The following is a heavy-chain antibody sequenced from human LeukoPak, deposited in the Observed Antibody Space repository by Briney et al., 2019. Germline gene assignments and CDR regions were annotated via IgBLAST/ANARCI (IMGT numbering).Heavy chain of an antibody. CDR3: ARGAAAGIDY. J-gene: IGHJ4*02. CDR1: GFTFTNYD. CDR2: MNPRNGNT. Sequence: ASVKVSCKASGFTFTNYDINWVRQATGQGLEWIGWMNPRNGNTGYAQKFQGRVTITADESTSTAYMELSSLRSEDTAVYYCARGAAAGIDYWGQGTLVTVSS. V-gene: IGHV1-8*01. D-gene: IGHD6-13*01.